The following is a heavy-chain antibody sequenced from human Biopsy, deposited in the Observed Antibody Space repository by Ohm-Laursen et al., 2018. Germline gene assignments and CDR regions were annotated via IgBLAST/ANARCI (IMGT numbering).Heavy chain of an antibody. CDR3: ARVEAGAYDALDI. V-gene: IGHV4-59*01. Sequence: GTLSLTCCVSGGSMTGYEWSWIRLAPGKGLEWIGYIYYSGGTKYNPSLASRVTFSVDMSKSQFSLKLYSVTAADTAVYYCARVEAGAYDALDIWGQGTLVAVSA. D-gene: IGHD6-19*01. CDR1: GGSMTGYE. J-gene: IGHJ3*02. CDR2: IYYSGGT.